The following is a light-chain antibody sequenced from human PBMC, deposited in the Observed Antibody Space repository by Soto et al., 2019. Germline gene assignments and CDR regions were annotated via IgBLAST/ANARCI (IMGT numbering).Light chain of an antibody. V-gene: IGKV3-15*01. CDR3: QQYNKWPLS. CDR2: GAS. J-gene: IGKJ3*01. Sequence: EMLMTQSPATLSVSPGERATLSCRASQSVSTNVAWYQQKPGQAPRLLIYGASTRATGLPARFTGSGSGTEFTLTISSLQSEDFAVYYCQQYNKWPLSFGPGTKVDNK. CDR1: QSVSTN.